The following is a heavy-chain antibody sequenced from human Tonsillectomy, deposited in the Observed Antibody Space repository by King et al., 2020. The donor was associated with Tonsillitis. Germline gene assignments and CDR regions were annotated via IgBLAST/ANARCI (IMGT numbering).Heavy chain of an antibody. D-gene: IGHD3-3*01. J-gene: IGHJ4*02. CDR2: IFYSGRT. Sequence: QLQESGPGLVKPSETLSLTCTVSGGSISNSNYYWGWIRQPPGKGLEWIGSIFYSGRTYYNPSLKSRVTISVDTSKNQFSLKLSSVTAADTAVYYCAGHSFFGGVIGGDFDYGAQGPLATVSS. CDR3: AGHSFFGGVIGGDFDY. V-gene: IGHV4-39*01. CDR1: GGSISNSNYY.